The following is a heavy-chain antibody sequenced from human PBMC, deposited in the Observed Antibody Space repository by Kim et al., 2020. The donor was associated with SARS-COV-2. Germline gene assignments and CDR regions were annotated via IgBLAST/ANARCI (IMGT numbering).Heavy chain of an antibody. CDR1: GFTFGDYA. D-gene: IGHD5-12*01. CDR3: TSSGYSGYDYWGLFDY. CDR2: IRSKAYGGTT. V-gene: IGHV3-49*04. J-gene: IGHJ4*02. Sequence: GGSLRLSCTASGFTFGDYAMSWVRQAPGKGLEWVGFIRSKAYGGTTEYAASVKGRFTISRDDSKSIAYLQMNSLKTEDTAVYYCTSSGYSGYDYWGLFDYWGQGTLVTVSS.